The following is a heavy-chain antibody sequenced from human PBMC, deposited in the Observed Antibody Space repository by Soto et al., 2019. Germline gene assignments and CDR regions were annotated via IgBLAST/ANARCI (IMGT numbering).Heavy chain of an antibody. Sequence: PGESLKISCXGSGYTFTNYWIGWVHQMPGKGLEWMGIIYPGDSDTKYNPSFQGQVTISADKSITTTYLQWSSLKASDTAIYYCAASIFYYGMDVWGQGTTVTVSS. CDR3: AASIFYYGMDV. CDR1: GYTFTNYW. J-gene: IGHJ6*02. V-gene: IGHV5-51*07. CDR2: IYPGDSDT.